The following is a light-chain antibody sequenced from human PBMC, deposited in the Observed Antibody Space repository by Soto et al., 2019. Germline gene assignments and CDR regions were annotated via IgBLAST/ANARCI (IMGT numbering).Light chain of an antibody. V-gene: IGLV2-14*03. CDR2: DVS. Sequence: QSALTQPASVSGSPGQSITISCTGTSSDVGAYNYVSWYQHHPGKAPKLMIYDVSTRPSGVSNRFSGSKSGNTASLTISGLQAEDEADYYCNSFTTSSTLVFGGGTKLTVL. CDR3: NSFTTSSTLV. CDR1: SSDVGAYNY. J-gene: IGLJ2*01.